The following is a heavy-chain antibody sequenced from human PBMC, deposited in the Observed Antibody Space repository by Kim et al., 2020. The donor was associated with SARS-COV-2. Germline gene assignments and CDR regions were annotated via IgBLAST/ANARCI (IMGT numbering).Heavy chain of an antibody. D-gene: IGHD3-3*01. CDR2: IYPGGSDV. CDR1: GYSFLSYW. CDR3: VRQERSGFDY. J-gene: IGHJ4*02. V-gene: IGHV5-51*01. Sequence: GESLKISCKGSGYSFLSYWIGWVRQTPGNGLEWMGIIYPGGSDVSYSPSFQGQVTISADRSTVFLQWSSLQASDTAIYYCVRQERSGFDYWGQGTLVTVSS.